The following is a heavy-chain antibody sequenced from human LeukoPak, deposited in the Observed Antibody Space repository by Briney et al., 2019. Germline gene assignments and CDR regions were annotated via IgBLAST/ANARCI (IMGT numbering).Heavy chain of an antibody. J-gene: IGHJ4*02. V-gene: IGHV4-39*01. CDR1: GDSISSSSYY. CDR3: ARADGYTNYFNS. CDR2: IYYSGST. D-gene: IGHD5-24*01. Sequence: PSETLSLTCTVSGDSISSSSYYWRWIRQPPGKGLEWIGNIYYSGSTYYNPSLKSRVTVSVDTSKNQFSLKLSSVTAADTAVYYCARADGYTNYFNSWAREPWSPSPQ.